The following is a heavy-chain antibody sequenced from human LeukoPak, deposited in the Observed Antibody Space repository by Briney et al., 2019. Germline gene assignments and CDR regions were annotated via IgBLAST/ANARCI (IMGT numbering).Heavy chain of an antibody. Sequence: GGSLRLSCAASGFTFSRYAMHWVRQAPGKGLEWVAVISYDGSNKYYADSVKGRSTISRDNSKNTLYLQMNGLRAEDTAVYYCARAGDSSHYANWFDSWGQGTLVTVSS. J-gene: IGHJ5*01. CDR1: GFTFSRYA. D-gene: IGHD3-22*01. CDR3: ARAGDSSHYANWFDS. V-gene: IGHV3-30*04. CDR2: ISYDGSNK.